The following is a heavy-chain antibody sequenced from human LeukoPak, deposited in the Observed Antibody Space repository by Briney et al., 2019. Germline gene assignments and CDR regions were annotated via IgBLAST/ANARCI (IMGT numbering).Heavy chain of an antibody. CDR2: IYYSGST. V-gene: IGHV4-39*01. Sequence: PSETLSLTCTVSGGSISSSSYYWGWIRQPPGKGLEWIGSIYYSGSTYYNPSLKSRVTISVDTSKNQFSLKLSSVTAADTAVYYYARLRDSSGYYPPYFDYWGQGTLVTVSS. CDR3: ARLRDSSGYYPPYFDY. J-gene: IGHJ4*02. D-gene: IGHD3-22*01. CDR1: GGSISSSSYY.